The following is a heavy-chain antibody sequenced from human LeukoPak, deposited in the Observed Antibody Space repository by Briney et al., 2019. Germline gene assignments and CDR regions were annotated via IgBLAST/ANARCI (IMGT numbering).Heavy chain of an antibody. CDR2: ISAYNGNT. CDR3: ARDGRPLSYYDISTGYPVFDY. Sequence: ASVKVSCKASGYTFTSYGISWVRQAPGQGLEWMGWISAYNGNTNYAQKLQGRVTMTTDTSTSTAYMELRSLRSDDTAVYYCARDGRPLSYYDISTGYPVFDYWGQGTLVTASS. D-gene: IGHD3-9*01. J-gene: IGHJ4*02. CDR1: GYTFTSYG. V-gene: IGHV1-18*01.